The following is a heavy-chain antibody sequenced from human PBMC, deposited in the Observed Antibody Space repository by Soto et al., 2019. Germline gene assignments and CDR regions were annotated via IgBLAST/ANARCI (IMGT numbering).Heavy chain of an antibody. CDR1: GYTFTSYD. Sequence: ASVKVSCEASGYTFTSYDINWVRQATGQGLEWMGWMNPNSGNTGYAQKFQGRVTMTRNTSISTAYMELSSLRSEDTAVYYCARLSITIFGVVIIGMDVWGKGTTVTVSS. CDR2: MNPNSGNT. J-gene: IGHJ6*04. D-gene: IGHD3-3*01. CDR3: ARLSITIFGVVIIGMDV. V-gene: IGHV1-8*01.